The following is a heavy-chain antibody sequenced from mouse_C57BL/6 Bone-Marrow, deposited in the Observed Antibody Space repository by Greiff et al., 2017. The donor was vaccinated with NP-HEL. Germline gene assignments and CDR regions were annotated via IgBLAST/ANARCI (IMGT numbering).Heavy chain of an antibody. J-gene: IGHJ2*01. CDR1: GYTFTSYD. Sequence: LVESGPELVKPGASVKLSCKASGYTFTSYDINWVKQRPGQGLEWIGWIYPSDGSTKYNEKFKGKATLTVDTSPSTAYMELHSLTSEDSAVYFCTNYYGSSNYWGQGTTLTVSS. CDR2: IYPSDGST. D-gene: IGHD1-1*01. V-gene: IGHV1-85*01. CDR3: TNYYGSSNY.